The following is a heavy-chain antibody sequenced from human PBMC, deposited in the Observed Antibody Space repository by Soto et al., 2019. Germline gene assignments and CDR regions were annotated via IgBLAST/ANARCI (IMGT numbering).Heavy chain of an antibody. J-gene: IGHJ4*02. Sequence: SVKVSCKASGGTFSSYTISWVRQAPGQGLEGMERSIPILGIANFAQKFQGRVTITADKSTSTAYRELSSLRSEDTAVYYCARDRYCSRTSCYAVKSMPDNYWGQGTLVTVSS. CDR2: SIPILGIA. V-gene: IGHV1-69*04. CDR1: GGTFSSYT. D-gene: IGHD2-2*01. CDR3: ARDRYCSRTSCYAVKSMPDNY.